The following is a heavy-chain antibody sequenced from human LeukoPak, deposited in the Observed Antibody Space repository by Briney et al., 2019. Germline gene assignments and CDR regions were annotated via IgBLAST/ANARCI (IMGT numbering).Heavy chain of an antibody. CDR2: ISSSSSYI. D-gene: IGHD1-26*01. J-gene: IGHJ3*02. CDR3: ARDLVWGATTGRAFDI. Sequence: PGGSLRLSCAASGFTFSSYSMNWVRQAPGKGLEWVSSISSSSSYIYYADSVKGRFTISRDNSKNTLYLQMNSLRAEDTAVYYCARDLVWGATTGRAFDIWGQGTMVTVSS. V-gene: IGHV3-21*01. CDR1: GFTFSSYS.